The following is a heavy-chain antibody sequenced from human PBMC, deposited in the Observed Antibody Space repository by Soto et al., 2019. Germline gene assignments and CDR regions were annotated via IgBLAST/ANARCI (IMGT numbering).Heavy chain of an antibody. V-gene: IGHV4-39*01. CDR1: GGSISSSSYF. CDR2: IYYSGTT. CDR3: ARRVYSGSGRDYFDY. J-gene: IGHJ4*02. Sequence: SETLSLTCSVSGGSISSSSYFWGWIRQPPGKGLEWLATIYYSGTTYYNPSLKSRVTISVDTSKKQFSLKLSSVTAADTAVYYCARRVYSGSGRDYFDYWGQGSLVTVSS. D-gene: IGHD1-26*01.